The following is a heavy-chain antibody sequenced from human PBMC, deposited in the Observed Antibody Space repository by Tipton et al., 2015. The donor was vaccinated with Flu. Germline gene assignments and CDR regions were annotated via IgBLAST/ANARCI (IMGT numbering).Heavy chain of an antibody. J-gene: IGHJ3*02. CDR1: GFTFSSYE. CDR2: ISSSGGTI. Sequence: SLRLSCAASGFTFSSYEMNWVRQAPGKGLEWVSYISSSGGTIYYADSVKGRFTISRDNAKNSLYLQMNSLRAEDTAVYYCANTFTRTFDIWGQGTMVTVSS. D-gene: IGHD2-2*01. V-gene: IGHV3-48*03. CDR3: ANTFTRTFDI.